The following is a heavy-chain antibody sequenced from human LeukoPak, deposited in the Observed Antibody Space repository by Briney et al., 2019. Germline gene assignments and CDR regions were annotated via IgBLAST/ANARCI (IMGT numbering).Heavy chain of an antibody. Sequence: ASVKVSCKASGYTFTSYDINWVRQATGQGLEWMGWMNPNSGNTGYAQKFQGRVTMTRNTSISTAYMELSSLRSEDPAVYYCATAHSYSSSSFDPWGHGTLVTVSS. J-gene: IGHJ5*02. CDR1: GYTFTSYD. D-gene: IGHD6-6*01. V-gene: IGHV1-8*01. CDR3: ATAHSYSSSSFDP. CDR2: MNPNSGNT.